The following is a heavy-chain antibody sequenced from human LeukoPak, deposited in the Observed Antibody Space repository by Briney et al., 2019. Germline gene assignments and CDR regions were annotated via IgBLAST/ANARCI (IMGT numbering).Heavy chain of an antibody. V-gene: IGHV3-23*01. CDR1: GFTFSIYA. Sequence: TGGSLRLSCAASGFTFSIYAMTWVRQAPGKGLEWVSAISGSGGSTYYADSVKGRFTISRDNSKNTLYLQMNSLRAEDTAVYYCAKVPSGSYLGWFDPWGQGTLVTVSS. CDR2: ISGSGGST. D-gene: IGHD1-26*01. CDR3: AKVPSGSYLGWFDP. J-gene: IGHJ5*02.